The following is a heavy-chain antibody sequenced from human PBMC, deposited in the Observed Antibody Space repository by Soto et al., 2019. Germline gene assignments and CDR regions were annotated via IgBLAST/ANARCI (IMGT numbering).Heavy chain of an antibody. V-gene: IGHV3-30-3*01. CDR3: ARDPTVTTHYAFDY. J-gene: IGHJ4*02. CDR1: GFTFSSNA. D-gene: IGHD4-17*01. CDR2: ISYDGSIQ. Sequence: QVQLVESGGGVVQPGMSLRLSCAASGFTFSSNAMQWVRQAPGKGLEWVAVISYDGSIQYYADSVRGRFTISRDNSKNTVSLQMSSLRAEDTAVYYCARDPTVTTHYAFDYWGQGTLVTVSS.